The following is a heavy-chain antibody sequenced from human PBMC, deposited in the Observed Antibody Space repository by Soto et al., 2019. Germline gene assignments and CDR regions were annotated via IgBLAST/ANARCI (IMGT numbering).Heavy chain of an antibody. V-gene: IGHV1-69*02. Sequence: ASVKVSCKASGGTFSSYTISWVRQAPGQGLEWMGRIIPILGIANYAQKFQGRVTITADKSTSTAYMELRSLRSDDTAVYYCARGQQLDDAFEIRGQGTMVTVS. D-gene: IGHD6-13*01. CDR1: GGTFSSYT. CDR2: IIPILGIA. J-gene: IGHJ3*02. CDR3: ARGQQLDDAFEI.